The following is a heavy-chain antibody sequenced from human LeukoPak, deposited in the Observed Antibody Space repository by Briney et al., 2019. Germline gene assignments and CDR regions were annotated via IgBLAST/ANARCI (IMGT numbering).Heavy chain of an antibody. V-gene: IGHV4-39*07. CDR1: GGSINSTSNY. D-gene: IGHD5-18*01. J-gene: IGHJ6*02. CDR3: ARNGGYDQDV. CDR2: IYYSGST. Sequence: SETLSLTCTVSGGSINSTSNYWGWIRQPPGKGLEWIGSIYYSGSTSYNPSLKSRVSISPDRPRNQFSLTMIYLTAADTAVYYCARNGGYDQDVWGQGITVTVS.